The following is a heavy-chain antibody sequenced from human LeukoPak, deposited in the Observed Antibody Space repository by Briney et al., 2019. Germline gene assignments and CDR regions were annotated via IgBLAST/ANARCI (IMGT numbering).Heavy chain of an antibody. CDR1: GFTFSSYW. Sequence: PGGSLRLSCAASGFTFSSYWMHWVRQDPGKGLVWVSRISSDESSTSYADSVKGRFTISRDNAKNTLYLQMNSLRAEDTALYYCARGGHHYHSSGYYGGTNFDYWGQGTLVTDSS. D-gene: IGHD3-22*01. CDR2: ISSDESST. J-gene: IGHJ4*02. CDR3: ARGGHHYHSSGYYGGTNFDY. V-gene: IGHV3-74*01.